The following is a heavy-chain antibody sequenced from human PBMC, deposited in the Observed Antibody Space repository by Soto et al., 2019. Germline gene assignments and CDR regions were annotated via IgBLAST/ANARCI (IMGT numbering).Heavy chain of an antibody. CDR2: INHSGST. CDR3: ATPRRRGYSYGPIDY. CDR1: GGSFSGYY. J-gene: IGHJ4*02. D-gene: IGHD5-18*01. Sequence: QVQLQQWGAGLLKPSETLSLTCAVYGGSFSGYYWSWIRQPPGKGLEWIGEINHSGSTNYNPSLKSRVTISVDTSKNQFSLKLSSVTAADTAVYYCATPRRRGYSYGPIDYWGQGTLVTVSS. V-gene: IGHV4-34*01.